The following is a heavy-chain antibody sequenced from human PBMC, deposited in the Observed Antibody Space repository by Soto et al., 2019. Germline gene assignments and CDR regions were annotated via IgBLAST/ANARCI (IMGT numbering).Heavy chain of an antibody. J-gene: IGHJ4*02. CDR2: IYWDGDK. Sequence: QITLKESGPTLVKPTQTLTLTCTFSGFSLSSNGVGVGWIRQPPGKALEWLALIYWDGDKRYSPSPKSRLTLTTDTYNNQLVLTMTNMDPVDTATYYCAHRRDGTYALDYWGQGTLVTVAS. CDR1: GFSLSSNGVG. CDR3: AHRRDGTYALDY. D-gene: IGHD1-26*01. V-gene: IGHV2-5*02.